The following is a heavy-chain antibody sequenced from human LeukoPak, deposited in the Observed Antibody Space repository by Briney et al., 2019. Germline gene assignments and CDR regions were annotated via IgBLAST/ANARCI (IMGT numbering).Heavy chain of an antibody. CDR3: ARDRGTTNYYFDL. Sequence: PGGSLRLSCAASGFTFSDYYMSWIREAPGMGLGGVSYISSSGSTIYYADSVKGRFTISRDNAKNSLYLQMNSLRAEDTAAYYCARDRGTTNYYFDLWGQGALVIVSS. J-gene: IGHJ4*02. CDR1: GFTFSDYY. D-gene: IGHD1-1*01. V-gene: IGHV3-11*01. CDR2: ISSSGSTI.